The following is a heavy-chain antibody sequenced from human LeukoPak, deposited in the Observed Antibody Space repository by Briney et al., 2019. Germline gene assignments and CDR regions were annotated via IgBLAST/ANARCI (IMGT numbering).Heavy chain of an antibody. J-gene: IGHJ4*02. CDR3: ARDGRGWPLGY. D-gene: IGHD5-24*01. Sequence: NPGGSRRLSCAASGFTFSDKYMSWIRQALGKGLEFISYISNDGEAIHYADSVKGRFTISRDNAKSSLYLQMNDLRAEDTAVYYCARDGRGWPLGYWGQGTLVTVSS. CDR2: ISNDGEAI. CDR1: GFTFSDKY. V-gene: IGHV3-11*01.